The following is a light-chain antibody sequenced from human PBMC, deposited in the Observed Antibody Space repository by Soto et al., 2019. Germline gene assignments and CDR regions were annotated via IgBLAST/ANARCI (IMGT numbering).Light chain of an antibody. CDR1: SSDVGAYNF. Sequence: QSALTQPPSASGSPGQSVTISCTGTSSDVGAYNFVSWYQQHPGKAPKLMIYEVSNRPSGVPDRFSGSKSGNTASLTVSGLQAEDEADYYCSSFAGSSTVFGTGTKVTVL. V-gene: IGLV2-8*01. CDR2: EVS. J-gene: IGLJ1*01. CDR3: SSFAGSSTV.